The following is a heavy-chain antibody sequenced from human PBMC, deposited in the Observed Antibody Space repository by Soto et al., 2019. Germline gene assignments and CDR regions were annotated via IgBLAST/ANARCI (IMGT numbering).Heavy chain of an antibody. CDR3: VRVDRLADH. CDR1: GFTFSTYA. CDR2: ITGTGGST. J-gene: IGHJ4*02. Sequence: GGSLRLSCAASGFTFSTYAMSWVRQAPGKGLEWVSSITGTGGSTYYADSVKGRFTISRDNSKNTLCLQMNTLRVEDTAVYYCVRVDRLADHWGQGTLVTVSS. V-gene: IGHV3-23*01.